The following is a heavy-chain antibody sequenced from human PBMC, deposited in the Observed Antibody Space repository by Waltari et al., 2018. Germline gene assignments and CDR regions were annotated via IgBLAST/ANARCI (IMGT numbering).Heavy chain of an antibody. Sequence: EVQLVESGGGLVKPGGSLRLSCAASGFTFSSYSMHWVRQAPGKGLEWVSSISSSSSYIYYADAVKGRFTISRDNAKNSLYLQMNSLRAEDTAVYYCARDLPGSYSYGTNPFDYWGQGTLVTVSS. D-gene: IGHD5-18*01. V-gene: IGHV3-21*01. CDR3: ARDLPGSYSYGTNPFDY. CDR2: ISSSSSYI. CDR1: GFTFSSYS. J-gene: IGHJ4*02.